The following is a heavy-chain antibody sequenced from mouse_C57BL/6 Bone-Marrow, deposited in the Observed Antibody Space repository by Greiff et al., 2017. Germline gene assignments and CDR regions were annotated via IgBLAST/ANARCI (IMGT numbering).Heavy chain of an antibody. CDR1: GYTFTDYY. Sequence: QVQLQQSGPELVKPGASVKISCTASGYTFTDYYINWVNQRPGQGLEWIGWIFPGSGGIYYNENFKGKATLTVDKSSSTAYMLLSSLTSEDSAVYFCARRDYDYGNWYFDVWGTGTTVTVSS. CDR2: IFPGSGGI. CDR3: ARRDYDYGNWYFDV. J-gene: IGHJ1*03. D-gene: IGHD2-4*01. V-gene: IGHV1-75*01.